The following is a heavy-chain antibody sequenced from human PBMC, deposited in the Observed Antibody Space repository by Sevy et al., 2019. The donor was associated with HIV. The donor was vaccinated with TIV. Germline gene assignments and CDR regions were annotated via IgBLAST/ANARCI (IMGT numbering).Heavy chain of an antibody. CDR3: TGAPPVRSGDDSLNWFDP. D-gene: IGHD5-12*01. CDR1: SGSISSYY. Sequence: SETLSLTCTVSSGSISSYYWSWIRRPPGKGLEYIGYIHSSGTTNYNPSHKSRVTISVDTSKNQFTLNLSSVTAADTAVYYCTGAPPVRSGDDSLNWFDPWGQGTLVTVSS. CDR2: IHSSGTT. V-gene: IGHV4-59*01. J-gene: IGHJ5*02.